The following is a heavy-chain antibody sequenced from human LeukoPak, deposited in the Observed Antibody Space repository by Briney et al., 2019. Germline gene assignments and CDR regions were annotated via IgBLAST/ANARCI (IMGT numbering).Heavy chain of an antibody. J-gene: IGHJ4*02. CDR3: ARAAFGYYGSGSYYKSGFDY. D-gene: IGHD3-10*01. V-gene: IGHV4-4*07. CDR1: GGSISSYY. Sequence: SETLSLTCTVSGGSISSYYWSWIRQPAGKGLEWIGRINTSGSTNYNPSLKSRVTIPVDMSKNQFSLKLSSVTAADTAVYYCARAAFGYYGSGSYYKSGFDYWGQGTLVTVSS. CDR2: INTSGST.